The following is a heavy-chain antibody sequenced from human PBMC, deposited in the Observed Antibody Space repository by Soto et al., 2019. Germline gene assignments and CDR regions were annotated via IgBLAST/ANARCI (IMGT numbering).Heavy chain of an antibody. V-gene: IGHV1-3*01. CDR1: GYTFTSYA. D-gene: IGHD6-6*01. CDR2: INAGNGNT. J-gene: IGHJ4*02. CDR3: ARATGDSTSYVDY. Sequence: ASVKVSCKASGYTFTSYAMHWVRQAPGQRLEWMGWINAGNGNTKYSQKFQGRVTITRDTSASTAYMELSSLRSEDTAVYYCARATGDSTSYVDYWGQGTPVTVSS.